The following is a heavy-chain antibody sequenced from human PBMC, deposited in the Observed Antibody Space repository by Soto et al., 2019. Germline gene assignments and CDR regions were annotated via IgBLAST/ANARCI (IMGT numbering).Heavy chain of an antibody. CDR3: ARLKSSGERGYYYYAMDV. CDR1: GGSISSGGYY. D-gene: IGHD3-22*01. Sequence: PSETLSLTCTVSGGSISSGGYYWSLILQHPGKGLEWIGYIYYSGSTYYNPSLKSRVTISVDTSKNQFSLRLSSVTAADTALYYCARLKSSGERGYYYYAMDVWGQGTTVTVSS. CDR2: IYYSGST. J-gene: IGHJ6*02. V-gene: IGHV4-31*03.